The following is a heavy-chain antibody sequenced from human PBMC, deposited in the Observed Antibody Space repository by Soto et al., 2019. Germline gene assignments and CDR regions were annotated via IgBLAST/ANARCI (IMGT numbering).Heavy chain of an antibody. CDR1: GFTFSSYG. V-gene: IGHV3-33*01. CDR3: ARRAVAGTKGFDY. D-gene: IGHD6-19*01. J-gene: IGHJ4*02. CDR2: IWYDGSNK. Sequence: GGSLRLSCAASGFTFSSYGMHWVRQAPGKGLEWVAVIWYDGSNKYYADSVKGRFTISRDNSKNTLYLQMNSLRAEDTAVYYCARRAVAGTKGFDYWGQGTLVTVSS.